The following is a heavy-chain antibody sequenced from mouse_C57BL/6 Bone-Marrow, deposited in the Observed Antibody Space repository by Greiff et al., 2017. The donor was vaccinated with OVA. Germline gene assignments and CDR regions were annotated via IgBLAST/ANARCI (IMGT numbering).Heavy chain of an antibody. CDR3: ASDNWDWFAY. J-gene: IGHJ3*01. Sequence: VQLQQPGAELVKPGASVKLSCKASGYTFTSYWMQWVKQRPGQGLEWIGEIDPSDSYTNYNQKFKGKATLTVDTSSSTAYMQLSSLPSEDSAVYYCASDNWDWFAYWGQGTLVTVSA. V-gene: IGHV1-50*01. CDR1: GYTFTSYW. D-gene: IGHD4-1*02. CDR2: IDPSDSYT.